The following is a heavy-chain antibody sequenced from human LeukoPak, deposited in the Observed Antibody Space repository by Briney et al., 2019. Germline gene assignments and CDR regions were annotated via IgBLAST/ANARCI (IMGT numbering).Heavy chain of an antibody. D-gene: IGHD3-10*01. V-gene: IGHV1-2*04. Sequence: ASVKVSCKVSGYTLTELSMHWVRQAPGQGLEWMGWINPNSGGTNYAQKFQGWVTMTRDTSISTAYMELSRLRSDDTAVYYCARGGRPNYYGSGSYYKTWFDPWGQGTLVTVSS. CDR2: INPNSGGT. J-gene: IGHJ5*02. CDR3: ARGGRPNYYGSGSYYKTWFDP. CDR1: GYTLTELS.